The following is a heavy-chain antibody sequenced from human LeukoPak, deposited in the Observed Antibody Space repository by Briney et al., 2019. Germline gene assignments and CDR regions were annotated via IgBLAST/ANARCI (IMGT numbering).Heavy chain of an antibody. CDR2: IWYDGSNK. Sequence: GGSLRLSCAASGFTFGSYGMQWVRQAPGKGLEWVAVIWYDGSNKYYADSVKGRFTISRDNSKNTLYLQMNSLRADDTAVYYCARDPQESTYYYGMDVWGQGTTVTVSS. J-gene: IGHJ6*02. D-gene: IGHD2-2*01. V-gene: IGHV3-33*01. CDR1: GFTFGSYG. CDR3: ARDPQESTYYYGMDV.